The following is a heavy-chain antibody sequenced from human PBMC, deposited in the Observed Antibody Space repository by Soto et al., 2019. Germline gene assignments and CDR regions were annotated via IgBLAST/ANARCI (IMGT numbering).Heavy chain of an antibody. CDR3: AKDLGGSSIAARPGAFDI. Sequence: GSLRLSCAASGFTFSSYAMSWVRQAPGKWLEWVSAISGSGGSTHYADSVKGRFTISRDNSKNTLYLQMNSLRAEDTAVYYCAKDLGGSSIAARPGAFDIWGQGTMVTVSS. J-gene: IGHJ3*02. V-gene: IGHV3-23*01. CDR1: GFTFSSYA. CDR2: ISGSGGST. D-gene: IGHD6-6*01.